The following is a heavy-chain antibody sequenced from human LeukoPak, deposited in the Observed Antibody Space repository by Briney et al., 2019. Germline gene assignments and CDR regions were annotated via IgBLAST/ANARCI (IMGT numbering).Heavy chain of an antibody. J-gene: IGHJ5*02. D-gene: IGHD3-3*01. CDR3: ARGHYDFWSGYYMETYHNWFDP. Sequence: KTSQTLSLTCTVSGGSISSGSYYWCWIRQPAGKGLEWIGRIYTSGSTNYNPSLKSRVTISVDTSKNQFSLKLSSVTAADTAVYYCARGHYDFWSGYYMETYHNWFDPWGQGTLVTVSS. V-gene: IGHV4-61*02. CDR1: GGSISSGSYY. CDR2: IYTSGST.